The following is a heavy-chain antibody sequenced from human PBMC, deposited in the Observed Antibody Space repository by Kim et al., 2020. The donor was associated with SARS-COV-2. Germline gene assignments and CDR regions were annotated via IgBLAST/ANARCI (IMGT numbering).Heavy chain of an antibody. CDR3: ARDDSGTYSLAFDL. Sequence: GGSLRLSCAASGFTLTTCSMNWVRQAPGKGLEWVSSISSSGSFIYYADSVKGRFTISRDIAKNSLHLQMDSLRAEDTAVYYCARDDSGTYSLAFDLWGRGTLVTVST. J-gene: IGHJ2*01. CDR2: ISSSGSFI. V-gene: IGHV3-21*01. CDR1: GFTLTTCS. D-gene: IGHD3-22*01.